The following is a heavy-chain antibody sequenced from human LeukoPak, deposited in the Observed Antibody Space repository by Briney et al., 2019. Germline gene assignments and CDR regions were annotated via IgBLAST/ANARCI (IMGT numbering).Heavy chain of an antibody. J-gene: IGHJ4*02. CDR3: ARDYYDSSGYYY. Sequence: ASVKVSCKASGYTFTGYYMHWVRQAPGQGLEWMGWNNPNSGGTNYAQKFQGRVTMTRDTSISTAYMELSRLRSDDTAVYYCARDYYDSSGYYYWGQGTLVTVSS. CDR1: GYTFTGYY. V-gene: IGHV1-2*02. CDR2: NNPNSGGT. D-gene: IGHD3-22*01.